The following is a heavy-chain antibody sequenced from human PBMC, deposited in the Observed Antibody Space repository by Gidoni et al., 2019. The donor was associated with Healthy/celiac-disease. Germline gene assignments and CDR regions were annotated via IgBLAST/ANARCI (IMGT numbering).Heavy chain of an antibody. CDR3: ARAGLYYYDSSGYYHIDY. Sequence: QVQLQESGPGLVKPSATPSLTCTAPGGSISGYYWSWIRQPPGTGLEWIGYIYYSGSTNYNPSHKRGVTISVDTSKNQFSLKLSSVTAADTAVYYCARAGLYYYDSSGYYHIDYWGQGTLVTVSS. CDR2: IYYSGST. CDR1: GGSISGYY. V-gene: IGHV4-59*01. D-gene: IGHD3-22*01. J-gene: IGHJ4*02.